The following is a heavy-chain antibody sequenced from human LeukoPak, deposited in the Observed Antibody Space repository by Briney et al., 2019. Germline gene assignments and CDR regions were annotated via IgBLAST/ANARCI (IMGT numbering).Heavy chain of an antibody. V-gene: IGHV3-15*01. Sequence: GGSLRLSCAASGFIFSNAWMTWVRQAPGKGLEWVGRIKSKVDGGTTQLEKDRFIISRDDSKNTLYLQMNNLKTEDTAVYYCTTGHLYGLGAFDIWGQGTMVTVSS. J-gene: IGHJ3*02. D-gene: IGHD3-10*01. CDR1: GFIFSNAW. CDR2: IKSKVDGGTT. CDR3: TTGHLYGLGAFDI.